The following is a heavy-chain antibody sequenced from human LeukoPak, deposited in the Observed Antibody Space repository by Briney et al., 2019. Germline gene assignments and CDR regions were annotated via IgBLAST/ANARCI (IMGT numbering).Heavy chain of an antibody. D-gene: IGHD1-7*01. Sequence: GGSLRLSCTVSGFTVSSNSMSWVRQAPGKGLEWVSTLNGNADNTGYADSVKGRFTISRDNAKNSLYLQMNSLRAEDTAFYYCARNNWNYDFQLDYWGQGTLVTVSS. J-gene: IGHJ4*02. V-gene: IGHV3-20*04. CDR1: GFTVSSNS. CDR2: LNGNADNT. CDR3: ARNNWNYDFQLDY.